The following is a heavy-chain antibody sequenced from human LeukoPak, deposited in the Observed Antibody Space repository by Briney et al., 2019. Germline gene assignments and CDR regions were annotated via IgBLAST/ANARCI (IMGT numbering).Heavy chain of an antibody. CDR2: ISWNSGNV. Sequence: GGSLRLSCAASGFTFSSYAMSWVRQAPGKGLEWVSGISWNSGNVGYADSVKGRFTISRDNAKNSLYLQMNSLRAEDTALYYCAKDDTYGLQAFHVWGQGTMVTVSS. CDR1: GFTFSSYA. D-gene: IGHD5-24*01. CDR3: AKDDTYGLQAFHV. V-gene: IGHV3-9*01. J-gene: IGHJ3*01.